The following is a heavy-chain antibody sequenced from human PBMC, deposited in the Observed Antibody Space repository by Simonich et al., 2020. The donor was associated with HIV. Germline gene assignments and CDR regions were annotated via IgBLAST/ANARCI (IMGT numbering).Heavy chain of an antibody. CDR2: IYYRGST. D-gene: IGHD2-15*01. CDR1: GGSISSGGYY. Sequence: QVQLQESGPGLVKPSQPLSLTCTVSGGSISSGGYYWSWIRQHPGKGLEWIGYIYYRGSTYYNPSLKSRVTISVDTSKNQFSLKLSSVTAADTAVYYCARDSGGGSDLFDYWGQGTLVTVSS. V-gene: IGHV4-31*03. J-gene: IGHJ4*02. CDR3: ARDSGGGSDLFDY.